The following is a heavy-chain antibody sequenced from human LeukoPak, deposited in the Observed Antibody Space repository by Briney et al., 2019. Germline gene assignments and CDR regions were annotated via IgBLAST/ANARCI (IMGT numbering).Heavy chain of an antibody. CDR1: GGSISSFY. Sequence: SETLSLTCTVSGGSISSFYWSWIRQPPGKGLEWIGYIYYEGNTNYSPSLTGRVTISLDTSKNQFSLKLSSVTAADTAVYYCARTPVGNYDILTGYSDYWGQGTLVTVSS. V-gene: IGHV4-59*08. CDR3: ARTPVGNYDILTGYSDY. D-gene: IGHD3-9*01. J-gene: IGHJ4*02. CDR2: IYYEGNT.